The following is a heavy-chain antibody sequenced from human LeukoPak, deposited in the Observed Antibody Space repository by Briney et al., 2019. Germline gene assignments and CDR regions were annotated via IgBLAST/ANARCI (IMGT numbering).Heavy chain of an antibody. J-gene: IGHJ4*02. CDR1: GFTVSSNY. CDR2: IYSGGST. D-gene: IGHD6-19*01. V-gene: IGHV3-66*01. CDR3: ARVRSVAGIHYDY. Sequence: PGGSLRLSCAASGFTVSSNYMSWIRQAPGKGLEWVSVIYSGGSTYYADSVKGRFTISRDNSKNTLYLQMNSLRAEDTAVYYCARVRSVAGIHYDYWGQGTLVTVSS.